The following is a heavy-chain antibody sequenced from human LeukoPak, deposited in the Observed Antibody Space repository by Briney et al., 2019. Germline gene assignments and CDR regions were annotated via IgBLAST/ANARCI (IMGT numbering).Heavy chain of an antibody. D-gene: IGHD6-6*01. V-gene: IGHV4-31*11. CDR3: ARAILAAPYYFDY. CDR2: IYYSGST. Sequence: PSGTLSVTCAVSGGSISSGVYYWSWIRQHPGKGLGWIVYIYYSGSTYYNPSLKTRVTISVDTSKTQFSLKLSSVTAADTAVYYCARAILAAPYYFDYWGQGTLVTVSS. CDR1: GGSISSGVYY. J-gene: IGHJ4*02.